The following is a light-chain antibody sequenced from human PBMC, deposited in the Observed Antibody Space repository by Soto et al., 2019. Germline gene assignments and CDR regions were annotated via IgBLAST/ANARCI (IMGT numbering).Light chain of an antibody. CDR2: DDS. V-gene: IGLV3-21*02. CDR1: NIGSES. Sequence: SYVLTQPPSVSVAPGQTARITWGGNNIGSESVHWYQQRPGQAPVLVVYDDSDRPSGIPERFSGSNSANTATLTISRVEAGDEADYYCQVWYSSTDLYVFGSGTKVTVL. J-gene: IGLJ1*01. CDR3: QVWYSSTDLYV.